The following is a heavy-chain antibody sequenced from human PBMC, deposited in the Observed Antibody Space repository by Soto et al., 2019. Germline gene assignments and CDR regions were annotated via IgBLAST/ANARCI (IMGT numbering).Heavy chain of an antibody. Sequence: VHLVESGGGLVKPGGSLKLSCAASGFTFSDYYMTWIRQAPGSGLEWVSYISSSSGTISYANSVKGRFTISRDNAQNSLYLQMTSLRAEDTAVYYCARGTYRSKTDFDYWGQGTLVTVSS. D-gene: IGHD6-13*01. CDR2: ISSSSGTI. CDR3: ARGTYRSKTDFDY. V-gene: IGHV3-11*01. J-gene: IGHJ4*02. CDR1: GFTFSDYY.